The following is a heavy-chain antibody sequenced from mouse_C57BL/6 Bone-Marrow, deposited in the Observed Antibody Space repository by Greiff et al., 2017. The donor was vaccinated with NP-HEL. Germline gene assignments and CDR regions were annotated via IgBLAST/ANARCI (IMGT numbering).Heavy chain of an antibody. Sequence: VQLQESGAELARPGASVKLSCKASGYTFTSYGISWVKQRTGQGLEWIGEIYPRSGNTYYNEKFKGKATLTADKSSSTAYMELRSLTSEDSAVYFCAREGDSNYSFDYWGQGTTLTVSS. V-gene: IGHV1-81*01. D-gene: IGHD2-5*01. CDR3: AREGDSNYSFDY. CDR2: IYPRSGNT. J-gene: IGHJ2*01. CDR1: GYTFTSYG.